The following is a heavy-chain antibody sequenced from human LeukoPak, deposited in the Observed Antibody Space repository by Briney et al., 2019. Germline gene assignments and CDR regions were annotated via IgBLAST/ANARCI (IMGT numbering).Heavy chain of an antibody. J-gene: IGHJ4*02. CDR2: INPGDGST. CDR1: GYTFTNDY. CDR3: TRVAQLVFDH. Sequence: GASVKATCKTSGYTFTNDYIHWVRQAPGQGLEWMGMINPGDGSTTYAQKFQGRLTMTRDTSTSTLSMELSSLRSGETAVFYCTRVAQLVFDHWGQGTLVTVSS. V-gene: IGHV1-46*03. D-gene: IGHD6-6*01.